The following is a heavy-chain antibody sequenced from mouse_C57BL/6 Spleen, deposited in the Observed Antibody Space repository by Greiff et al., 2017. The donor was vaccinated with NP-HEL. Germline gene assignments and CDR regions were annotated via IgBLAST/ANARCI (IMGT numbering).Heavy chain of an antibody. CDR1: GYTFTDYY. Sequence: VQLHQSGPELVKPGASVKISCKASGYTFTDYYMHWVKQSHGKSLEWIGDINPNNGGTSYNQKFKGKATLTVDKSSSTAYMELRSLTSEDSAVYYCAGYHYCSSVYWGVGVWGTGTTVTVSS. D-gene: IGHD1-1*01. CDR2: INPNNGGT. J-gene: IGHJ1*03. V-gene: IGHV1-26*01. CDR3: AGYHYCSSVYWGVGV.